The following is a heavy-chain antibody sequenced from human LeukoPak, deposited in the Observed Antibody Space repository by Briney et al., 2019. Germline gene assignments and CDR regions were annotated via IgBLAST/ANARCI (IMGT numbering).Heavy chain of an antibody. CDR1: GGSISSSSYY. J-gene: IGHJ4*02. V-gene: IGHV4-39*01. D-gene: IGHD2-2*01. CDR2: IYYSGST. Sequence: SETLSLTCTVSGGSISSSSYYWGWIRQPPGKGLEWIGSIYYSGSTYYNPSLKSRVTISVDTSKNQFSLKLSSVTAADTAVYYCARHQGGLLGYCSSTSCCRGLYYFDYWGQGTLVTVSS. CDR3: ARHQGGLLGYCSSTSCCRGLYYFDY.